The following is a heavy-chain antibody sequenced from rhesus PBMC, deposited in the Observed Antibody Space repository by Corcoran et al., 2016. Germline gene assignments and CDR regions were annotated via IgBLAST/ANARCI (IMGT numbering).Heavy chain of an antibody. CDR3: ATSTVAATAY. V-gene: IGHV4-165*01. J-gene: IGHJ4*01. Sequence: QVQLQESGPGLVKPAETLSLTCAVSGYSVTSNYWSWIRQPPGKGLEWIGYISGTTWSTYYNPSPKSRVTISTDTSKNQFSLKVNSVTAADTAVYYCATSTVAATAYWGQGVLVTVSS. CDR2: ISGTTWST. CDR1: GYSVTSNY. D-gene: IGHD4-29*01.